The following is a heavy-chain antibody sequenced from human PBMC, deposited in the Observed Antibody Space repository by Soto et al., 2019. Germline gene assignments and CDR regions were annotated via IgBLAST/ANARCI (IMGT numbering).Heavy chain of an antibody. CDR2: INAGNGNT. J-gene: IGHJ6*03. D-gene: IGHD3-9*01. CDR1: GYTFTSYA. V-gene: IGHV1-3*01. CDR3: ARSNVLTGYYGYYYYMDV. Sequence: GASVKVSCKASGYTFTSYAMHWVRQAPGQRLEWMGWINAGNGNTKYSQKFQGRVTITRDTSASTAYMELSSLRSEDTAVYYCARSNVLTGYYGYYYYMDVWGKGTTVTVSS.